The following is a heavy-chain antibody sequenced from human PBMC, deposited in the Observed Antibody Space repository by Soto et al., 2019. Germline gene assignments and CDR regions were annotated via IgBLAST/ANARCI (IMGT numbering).Heavy chain of an antibody. CDR1: GFTFSSYG. CDR3: ARDFVAELLWFGEGMDV. Sequence: QVQLVESGGGVVQPGRSLRLSCAASGFTFSSYGMHWVRQAPGKGLEWVAVIWYDGSNKYYADSVKGRFTISRDNSKNTLYLQMNSLRAEDTAVYYCARDFVAELLWFGEGMDVWCQGTTVTVSS. J-gene: IGHJ6*02. CDR2: IWYDGSNK. V-gene: IGHV3-33*01. D-gene: IGHD3-10*01.